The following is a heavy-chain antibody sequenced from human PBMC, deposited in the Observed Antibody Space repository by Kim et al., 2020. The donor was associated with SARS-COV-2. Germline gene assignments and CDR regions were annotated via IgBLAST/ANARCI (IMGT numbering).Heavy chain of an antibody. Sequence: SETLSLTCNVSGYSISEGYYWGWIRQTPGQGLEWIGSIYHSGTTYYNPSLKSRVSLSVDTSKNQFSLKLSSVTAADTAKYYCARAAPVLRYFEAWGQGTRVTVS. CDR1: GYSISEGYY. J-gene: IGHJ3*01. CDR2: IYHSGTT. V-gene: IGHV4-38-2*02. CDR3: ARAAPVLRYFEA. D-gene: IGHD3-9*01.